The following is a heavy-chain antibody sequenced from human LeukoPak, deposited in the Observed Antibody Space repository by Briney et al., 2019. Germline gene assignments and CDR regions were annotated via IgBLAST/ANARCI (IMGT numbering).Heavy chain of an antibody. CDR3: ARSGYERRRPSYFDY. D-gene: IGHD5-12*01. V-gene: IGHV4-34*01. CDR1: GGSFSGYY. J-gene: IGHJ4*02. Sequence: SETLSLTCAVYGGSFSGYYWSWIRQPPGKGLEWIGEINHSGSTNYNPSLKSRVTISVDTSKNQFSLKLSSVTAADTAVYYCARSGYERRRPSYFDYRGQGTLVTVSS. CDR2: INHSGST.